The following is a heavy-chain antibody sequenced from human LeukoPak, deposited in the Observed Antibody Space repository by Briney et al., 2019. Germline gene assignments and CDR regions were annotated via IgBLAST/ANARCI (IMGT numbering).Heavy chain of an antibody. J-gene: IGHJ4*02. Sequence: PSETLSLTCTVSGGSLSRGGYYGSWIRQPPGKGLEWIGYIYYSGSTYYNPSLKSRVTISVDTSKNQFSLKLSSVTAADTAVYYCARDSGYGSGSPSYYFDYWGQGTLVTVSS. D-gene: IGHD3-10*01. V-gene: IGHV4-31*03. CDR1: GGSLSRGGYY. CDR3: ARDSGYGSGSPSYYFDY. CDR2: IYYSGST.